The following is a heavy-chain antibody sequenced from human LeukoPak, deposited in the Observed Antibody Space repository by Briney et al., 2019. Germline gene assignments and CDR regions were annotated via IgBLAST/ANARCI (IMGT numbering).Heavy chain of an antibody. CDR2: INGDGSST. J-gene: IGHJ4*02. CDR3: TGGLYTVTAYDS. D-gene: IGHD4-11*01. V-gene: IGHV3-74*01. Sequence: GGSLRLSCAASGFTFSTYWMHWVRQAPGKGLVWVARINGDGSSTDYADSVKGRFTVSRDNAKNTLYLQMNSLRAEDTAVYYCTGGLYTVTAYDSWGQGTLVTVSS. CDR1: GFTFSTYW.